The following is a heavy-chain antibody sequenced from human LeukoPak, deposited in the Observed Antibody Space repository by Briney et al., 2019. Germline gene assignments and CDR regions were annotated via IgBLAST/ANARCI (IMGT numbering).Heavy chain of an antibody. Sequence: PGGSLRLSCAASGFTFTSYWMTWVRQAPGKGLEWVANVRQDGGATYYGDSVKGRFTISRDNSKNSLFLQMNSLRAEDTAVYYCSRSDYWGQGTLVTVSS. CDR3: SRSDY. V-gene: IGHV3-7*03. J-gene: IGHJ4*02. CDR2: VRQDGGAT. CDR1: GFTFTSYW.